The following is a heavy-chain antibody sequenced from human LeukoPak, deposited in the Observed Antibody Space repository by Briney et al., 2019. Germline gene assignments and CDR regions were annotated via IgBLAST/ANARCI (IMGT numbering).Heavy chain of an antibody. CDR2: MNPNSGNT. V-gene: IGHV1-8*03. J-gene: IGHJ4*02. D-gene: IGHD2-2*01. CDR3: ARGVYCSSTSCPVDY. CDR1: GYTFTSYD. Sequence: GASVKVSCRASGYTFTSYDINWVRQATGQGLEWMGWMNPNSGNTGYAQKFQGRVTITRNTSISTAYMELSSLRSEDTAVYYCARGVYCSSTSCPVDYWGQGTLVTVSS.